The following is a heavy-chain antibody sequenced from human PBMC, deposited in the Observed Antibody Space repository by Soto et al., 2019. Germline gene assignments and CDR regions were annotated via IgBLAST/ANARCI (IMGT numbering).Heavy chain of an antibody. D-gene: IGHD2-15*01. J-gene: IGHJ4*02. CDR3: SSPSRASCSGASCYDY. CDR2: IRSKANNYAT. V-gene: IGHV3-73*01. CDR1: GFTLSGSA. Sequence: GGSLRLSCAASGFTLSGSAVHWIRQAPGKGLEWVGRIRSKANNYATTYGAPVKGRFTISRDDSKNTAYLQMNSLKTEDTAVYFCSSPSRASCSGASCYDYWGQGTLVTVSS.